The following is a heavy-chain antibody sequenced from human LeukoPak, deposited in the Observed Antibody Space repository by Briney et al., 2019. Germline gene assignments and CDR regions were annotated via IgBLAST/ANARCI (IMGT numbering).Heavy chain of an antibody. D-gene: IGHD6-19*01. V-gene: IGHV3-23*01. J-gene: IGHJ4*02. Sequence: GGSLRLSCTTSKFNFNSYGMTWVRQAPGRGLEWVSSISGSGGSTQYAASVQGRFTISRDNSKNTLYLQMNSLRAEDTALYYCAKDTGYLAVAGWVDYWGQGTLVTVSS. CDR3: AKDTGYLAVAGWVDY. CDR1: KFNFNSYG. CDR2: ISGSGGST.